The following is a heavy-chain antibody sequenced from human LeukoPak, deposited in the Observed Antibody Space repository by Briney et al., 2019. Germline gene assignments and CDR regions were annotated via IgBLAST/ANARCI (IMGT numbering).Heavy chain of an antibody. Sequence: GGSLRLSCAASGFTFSSYAMHWVSQAPGKGLEWVAFMSYDGRDKYYADSVKGRFTISRDNSKNTLCLQMNSLRAEDTAVYSCARPYSSGWYGDFDYWGQGTLVTVSS. CDR3: ARPYSSGWYGDFDY. D-gene: IGHD6-19*01. V-gene: IGHV3-30*04. CDR2: MSYDGRDK. J-gene: IGHJ4*02. CDR1: GFTFSSYA.